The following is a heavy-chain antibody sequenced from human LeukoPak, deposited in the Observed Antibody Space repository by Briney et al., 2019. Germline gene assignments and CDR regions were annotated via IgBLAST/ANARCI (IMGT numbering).Heavy chain of an antibody. CDR2: TIPILGIA. CDR1: GGTFSSYA. CDR3: ARDQGFGELLFPFDY. D-gene: IGHD3-10*01. J-gene: IGHJ4*02. Sequence: ASVKVSCKASGGTFSSYAISWVRQAPGQGLEWMGRTIPILGIANYAQKFQGRVTITADKSTSTAYMELSSLRSEDTAVYYCARDQGFGELLFPFDYWGQGTLVTVSS. V-gene: IGHV1-69*04.